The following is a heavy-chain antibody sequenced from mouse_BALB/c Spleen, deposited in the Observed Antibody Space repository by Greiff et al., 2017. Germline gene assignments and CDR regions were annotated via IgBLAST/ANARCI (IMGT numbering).Heavy chain of an antibody. V-gene: IGHV5-6-5*01. D-gene: IGHD1-2*01. J-gene: IGHJ4*01. CDR2: ISSGGST. CDR3: ARKGYYGYYAMDY. CDR1: GFTFSSYA. Sequence: EVMLVESGGGLVKPGGSLKLSCAASGFTFSSYAMSWVRQTPEKRLEWVASISSGGSTYYPDSVKGRFTISRDNARNILYLQMSSLRSEDTAMYYCARKGYYGYYAMDYWGQGTSVTVSS.